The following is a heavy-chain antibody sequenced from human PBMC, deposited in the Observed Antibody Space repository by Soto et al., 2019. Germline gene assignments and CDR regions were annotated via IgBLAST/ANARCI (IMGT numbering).Heavy chain of an antibody. CDR3: ARDRYDFWSGHNMGWYCDY. CDR2: IYYSGST. D-gene: IGHD3-3*01. V-gene: IGHV4-59*01. J-gene: IGHJ4*02. CDR1: GGSISSYY. Sequence: SETLSLTCTVSGGSISSYYWSWIRQPPGKGLEWIGYIYYSGSTNYNPSLKSRVTISVDTSKNQFSLKLSSVTAADTAVYYCARDRYDFWSGHNMGWYCDYWGQGTLVTVSS.